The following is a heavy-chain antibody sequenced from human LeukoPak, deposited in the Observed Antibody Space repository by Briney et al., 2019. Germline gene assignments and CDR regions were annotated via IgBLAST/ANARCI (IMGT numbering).Heavy chain of an antibody. J-gene: IGHJ6*04. D-gene: IGHD1-14*01. V-gene: IGHV4-39*07. CDR1: GAYISVNNYY. CDR3: ARVYNVDA. Sequence: PSETLSLTCTVSGAYISVNNYYWAWIRQSPGKGLEWIGSINYSGTTYYNPSLNSRVTISVDTSKNQFSLKVTSVTAADTAVYYCARVYNVDAWGKGTTVTVSS. CDR2: INYSGTT.